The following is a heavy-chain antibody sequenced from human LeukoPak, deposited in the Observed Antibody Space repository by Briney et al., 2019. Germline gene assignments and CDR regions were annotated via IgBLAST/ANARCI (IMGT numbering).Heavy chain of an antibody. CDR2: INDGGGTT. V-gene: IGHV3-23*01. CDR1: GFTFSSYA. J-gene: IGHJ4*02. D-gene: IGHD2-15*01. CDR3: AKRADVIVVVAATPFDY. Sequence: GGSLRLSCAASGFTFSSYAMGWVRQAPGKGLEWISAINDGGGTTYYADSVKGRFTISRDNSKNTLYLQMNSLRAEDTAVYYCAKRADVIVVVAATPFDYWGQGTLVTVSS.